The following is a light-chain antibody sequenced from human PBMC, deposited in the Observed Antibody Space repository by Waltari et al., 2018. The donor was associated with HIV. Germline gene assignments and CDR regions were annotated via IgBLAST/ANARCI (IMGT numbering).Light chain of an antibody. CDR2: EVS. CDR1: SSDVGGYNY. V-gene: IGLV2-14*01. CDR3: SSYTSSSTLWV. Sequence: QSALTQPASVSGSPGQSITISCTGTSSDVGGYNYVSWYQQHPGKAPKLMIYEVSNLHSGVSIRFSGSKSGNTASLTISGLQAEDEADYYCSSYTSSSTLWVFGGGTKLTVL. J-gene: IGLJ3*02.